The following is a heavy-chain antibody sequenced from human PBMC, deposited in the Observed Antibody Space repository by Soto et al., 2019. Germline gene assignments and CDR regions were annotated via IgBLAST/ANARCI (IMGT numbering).Heavy chain of an antibody. V-gene: IGHV5-51*01. CDR3: ARPQAGETDAFDI. CDR2: IYPGDSDT. Sequence: ECLKISCKGSGYRFTSYWIVWVRQMPGKGLEWMGIIYPGDSDTRYSPSFQGQVTISADKSISTAYLQWSSLKASDTAMYYWARPQAGETDAFDIWGQGTMVTVSS. J-gene: IGHJ3*02. D-gene: IGHD3-10*01. CDR1: GYRFTSYW.